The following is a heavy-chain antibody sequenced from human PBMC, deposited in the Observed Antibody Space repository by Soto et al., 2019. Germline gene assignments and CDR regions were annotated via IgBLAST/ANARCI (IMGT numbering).Heavy chain of an antibody. Sequence: QVQLQESGPGLVKPSQTLSLTCTVSGGSISSGDYYWSWIRQPPGKGLEWIGYIYYSGSTYYNPSLKSRVTISVDTSKNQFSLKLSSVTAADTAVYYCARELVNYYGSGSYYNEDAFDIWGQGTMVTVSS. CDR1: GGSISSGDYY. CDR3: ARELVNYYGSGSYYNEDAFDI. J-gene: IGHJ3*02. CDR2: IYYSGST. D-gene: IGHD3-10*01. V-gene: IGHV4-30-4*01.